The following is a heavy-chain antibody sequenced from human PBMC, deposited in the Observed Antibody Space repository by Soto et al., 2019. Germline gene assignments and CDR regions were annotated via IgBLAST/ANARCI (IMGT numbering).Heavy chain of an antibody. CDR2: ISGSGGST. J-gene: IGHJ6*02. D-gene: IGHD3-22*01. V-gene: IGHV3-23*01. CDR1: GCTLRSSA. Sequence: PGGSQRLSGGASGCTLRSSAMGWDRQAPGKGLEWVSAISGSGGSTYYADSVKGRFTISRDNSKNTLYLQMNSLRAEDTAVYYCAKVPPSSAVDYYGMDVWGQGTTVTVSS. CDR3: AKVPPSSAVDYYGMDV.